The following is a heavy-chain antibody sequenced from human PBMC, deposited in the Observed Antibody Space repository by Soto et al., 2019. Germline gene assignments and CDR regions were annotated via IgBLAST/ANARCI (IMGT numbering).Heavy chain of an antibody. CDR1: GFTFSSYA. CDR3: ARQARAVSSYYFDY. CDR2: ISSNGGST. Sequence: EVQLVESGGGLVQPGGSLRLSCAASGFTFSSYAMHWVRQAPGKGLEYVSAISSNGGSTYYANSVKGRFSISTDNSKNTLSPQMGCLRAEYMAVYYCARQARAVSSYYFDYWGQGTLVTVSS. D-gene: IGHD2-8*01. J-gene: IGHJ4*02. V-gene: IGHV3-64*01.